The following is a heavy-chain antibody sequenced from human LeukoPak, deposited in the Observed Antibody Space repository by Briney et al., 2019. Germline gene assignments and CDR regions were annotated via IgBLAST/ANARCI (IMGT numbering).Heavy chain of an antibody. Sequence: GGSLRLSCAASGFTFSDYGMSWVRQAPGKGLEWVSAISGSGGSTYYADSVKGRFTISRDNSKNTLYLQMNSLRAEDTAVYYCAKVRYYDSSGYTCYYFDYWGQGTLVTVSS. V-gene: IGHV3-23*01. CDR2: ISGSGGST. CDR3: AKVRYYDSSGYTCYYFDY. CDR1: GFTFSDYG. D-gene: IGHD3-22*01. J-gene: IGHJ4*02.